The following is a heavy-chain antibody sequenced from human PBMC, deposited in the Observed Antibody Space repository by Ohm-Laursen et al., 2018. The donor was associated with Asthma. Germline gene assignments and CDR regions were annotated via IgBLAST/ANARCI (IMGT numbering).Heavy chain of an antibody. D-gene: IGHD2-15*01. CDR3: ASNRRHCSGGSCLYYYYYGMDV. Sequence: SSVKVSCKASGGTFSSYAISWVRQAPGQGLEWMGGIIPIFGTANYAQKFQGRVTITADESTSTAYMELSSLRSEDTAVYYCASNRRHCSGGSCLYYYYYGMDVWGQGTTVTVSS. V-gene: IGHV1-69*01. J-gene: IGHJ6*02. CDR1: GGTFSSYA. CDR2: IIPIFGTA.